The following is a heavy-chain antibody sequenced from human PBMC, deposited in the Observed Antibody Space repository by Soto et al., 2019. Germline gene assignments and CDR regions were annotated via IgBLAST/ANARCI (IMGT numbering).Heavy chain of an antibody. V-gene: IGHV3-9*01. Sequence: GGSLRLSCAASGFIFDDYGMHWVRQAPGKGLEWVSGISWNGDTKGYADSVKGRFTISRDNAKNSLYLQMNSLRVEDTAVYYCAKGRQWLPSGPFDYWGQGTLVTVSS. D-gene: IGHD6-19*01. CDR2: ISWNGDTK. J-gene: IGHJ4*02. CDR1: GFIFDDYG. CDR3: AKGRQWLPSGPFDY.